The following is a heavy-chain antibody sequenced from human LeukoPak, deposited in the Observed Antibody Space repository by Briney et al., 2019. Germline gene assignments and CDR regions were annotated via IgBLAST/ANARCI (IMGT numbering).Heavy chain of an antibody. CDR1: GGSVNSGDYY. D-gene: IGHD1-26*01. Sequence: SETLSLTCTVSGGSVNSGDYYWSWIRQPAGKGLEWTGRIYTSGSTNYNPSLKSRLTISLDSSKNQFSLKLSSVTAADTAVYYCARDSGTYGGGGEYWGQGTLVTVSS. CDR3: ARDSGTYGGGGEY. CDR2: IYTSGST. V-gene: IGHV4-61*02. J-gene: IGHJ4*02.